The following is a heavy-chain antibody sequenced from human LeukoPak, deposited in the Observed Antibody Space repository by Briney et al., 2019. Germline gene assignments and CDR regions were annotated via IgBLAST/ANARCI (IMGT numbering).Heavy chain of an antibody. D-gene: IGHD3-22*01. CDR2: MTSSRYI. CDR1: GFSLRTYN. Sequence: GGSLRLSCAASGFSLRTYNMNWVRQAPGKGLEWVSSMTSSRYIYYADSVKGRFTISRDDANNLVFLQMHSLRAEDTAIYYCTRDQFFDYDNDDAFDVWGQGTKVIVSS. V-gene: IGHV3-21*04. CDR3: TRDQFFDYDNDDAFDV. J-gene: IGHJ3*01.